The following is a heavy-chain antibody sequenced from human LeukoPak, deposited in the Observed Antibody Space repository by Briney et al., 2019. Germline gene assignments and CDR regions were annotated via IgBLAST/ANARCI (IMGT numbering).Heavy chain of an antibody. V-gene: IGHV4-39*07. J-gene: IGHJ5*02. Sequence: SETLSLTCSVSGDSITNTYFWGWVRQPPGKELEWVGSISYSGGTYYNPSLKSRVTISIDTSKNQFSLRLRSVTAADTAVYYCARVHASGYNIYNWFDPWGQGTLVTVSS. CDR1: GDSITNTYF. CDR3: ARVHASGYNIYNWFDP. D-gene: IGHD5-12*01. CDR2: ISYSGGT.